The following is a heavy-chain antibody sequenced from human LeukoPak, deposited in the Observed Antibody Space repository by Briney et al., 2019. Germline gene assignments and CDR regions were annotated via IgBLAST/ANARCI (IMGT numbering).Heavy chain of an antibody. CDR2: IIPIFGTA. CDR3: ARDLKDPDY. J-gene: IGHJ4*02. CDR1: GGTFSSYA. Sequence: SVKVSCKASGGTFSSYAISWVRQAPGQGLEWMGGIIPIFGTANYAQKFQGRVTMTTDTSTSTAYMELRSLRSDDTAVYYCARDLKDPDYWGQGTLVTVSS. V-gene: IGHV1-69*05.